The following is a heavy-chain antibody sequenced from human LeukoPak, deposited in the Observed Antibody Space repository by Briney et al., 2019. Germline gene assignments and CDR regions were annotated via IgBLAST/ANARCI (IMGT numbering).Heavy chain of an antibody. D-gene: IGHD3-22*01. J-gene: IGHJ6*03. CDR3: ARHKREYYYDSSGYYHRYMDV. CDR1: GGSFSGYY. V-gene: IGHV4-34*01. CDR2: INHSGST. Sequence: PSETLSLTCAVYGGSFSGYYWSWIRQPPGKGLEWIGEINHSGSTNYNPSLKSRVTISVDTSKNQFSLKLSSVTAADTAVYYCARHKREYYYDSSGYYHRYMDVWGKGTTVTISS.